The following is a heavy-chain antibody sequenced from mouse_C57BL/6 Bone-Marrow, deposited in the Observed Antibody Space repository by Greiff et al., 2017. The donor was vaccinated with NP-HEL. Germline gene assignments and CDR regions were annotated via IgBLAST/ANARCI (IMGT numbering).Heavy chain of an antibody. Sequence: VKLQQPGAELVKPGASVKMSCKASGYTFTSYWITWVKQRPGQGLEWIGDIYPGSGSTNYNEKFKSKATLTVDTSSSTAYMQLSSLTSEDSAVYYCARQLGDYAMDYWGQGTSVTVSS. D-gene: IGHD3-1*01. CDR1: GYTFTSYW. J-gene: IGHJ4*01. V-gene: IGHV1-55*01. CDR2: IYPGSGST. CDR3: ARQLGDYAMDY.